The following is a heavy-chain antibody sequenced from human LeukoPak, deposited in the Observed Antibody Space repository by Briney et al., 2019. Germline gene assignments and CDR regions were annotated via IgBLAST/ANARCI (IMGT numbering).Heavy chain of an antibody. CDR2: IRYDGSNK. J-gene: IGHJ6*03. D-gene: IGHD6-13*01. V-gene: IGHV3-30*02. Sequence: GGSLRLSCAASGFTFSSYGMHWVRQAPGKGLEWVAFIRYDGSNKYYADSVKGRFTISRDNAKNSLYLQMNSLRAEDTALYYCARGGIAAAGTYGYYYYYYYMDVWGKGTTVTVSS. CDR3: ARGGIAAAGTYGYYYYYYYMDV. CDR1: GFTFSSYG.